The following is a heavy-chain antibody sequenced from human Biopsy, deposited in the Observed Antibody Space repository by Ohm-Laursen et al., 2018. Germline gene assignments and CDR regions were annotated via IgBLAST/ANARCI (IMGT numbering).Heavy chain of an antibody. CDR3: ARRGSGGRSFDY. D-gene: IGHD2-15*01. CDR1: GDSINSSY. CDR2: ISNSGNT. Sequence: GTLSLTWTVSGDSINSSYWSWIRQPPGKGLEWIGFISNSGNTNYNPSLKSRVTISVDTSKNQISLKLDSVTVADTAVFYCARRGSGGRSFDYWGQGSLVTVSS. V-gene: IGHV4-59*08. J-gene: IGHJ4*02.